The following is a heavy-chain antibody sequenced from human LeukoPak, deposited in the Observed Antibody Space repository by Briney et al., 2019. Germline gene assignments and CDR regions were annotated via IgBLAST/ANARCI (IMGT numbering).Heavy chain of an antibody. J-gene: IGHJ4*02. CDR3: ARGSDYGDN. D-gene: IGHD4-17*01. CDR2: INHSGST. Sequence: SETLSLTCAVYGGSFSGYYWSWIRQPPGKGLEWIGEINHSGSTNYNPSLKSRVTISVDTSKNQFSLKLSSVTAADTAVYYCARGSDYGDNWGQGTLVTVSS. CDR1: GGSFSGYY. V-gene: IGHV4-34*01.